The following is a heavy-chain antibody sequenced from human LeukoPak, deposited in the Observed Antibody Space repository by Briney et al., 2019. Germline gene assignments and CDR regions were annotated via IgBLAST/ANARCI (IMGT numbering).Heavy chain of an antibody. CDR1: GGSISSYY. CDR2: IYYSGST. V-gene: IGHV4-59*01. J-gene: IGHJ4*02. Sequence: NPSETLSLTCTVSGGSISSYYWSWIRQPPGKGLEWIGYIYYSGSTNYNPSLKSRVTISVDTSKNQFSLKLSSVTAADTAVYYCARQGYDFWSGYPKTFDYWGQGTLVTVSS. CDR3: ARQGYDFWSGYPKTFDY. D-gene: IGHD3-3*01.